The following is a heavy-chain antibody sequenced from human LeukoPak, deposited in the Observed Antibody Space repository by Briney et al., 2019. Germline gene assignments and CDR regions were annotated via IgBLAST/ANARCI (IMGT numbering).Heavy chain of an antibody. CDR3: ARDPSGYPSPHFDF. Sequence: GSLRLSCAASGFTFSDYYMTWIRQAPGKGLEWVSYISSSGSTIYYADSVKGRFTISRDNAKNSLYLQMNSLRAEDTAVYYCARDPSGYPSPHFDFWGQGTLVTVSS. D-gene: IGHD5-12*01. V-gene: IGHV3-11*01. CDR1: GFTFSDYY. CDR2: ISSSGSTI. J-gene: IGHJ4*02.